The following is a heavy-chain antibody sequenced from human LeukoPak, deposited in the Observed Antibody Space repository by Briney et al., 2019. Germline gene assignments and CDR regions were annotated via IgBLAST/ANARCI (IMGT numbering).Heavy chain of an antibody. D-gene: IGHD3-10*01. J-gene: IGHJ6*03. CDR2: IIPIFGTA. CDR1: GGTFSSYA. CDR3: ARDFTMVRGVNYYMDV. V-gene: IGHV1-69*13. Sequence: SVKVSCKASGGTFSSYAISWVRQAPGQGLEWMGGIIPIFGTANYAQKFQGRVTITADESTSTAYMELSSLRSEDTAVYYCARDFTMVRGVNYYMDVWGKGTTVTVSS.